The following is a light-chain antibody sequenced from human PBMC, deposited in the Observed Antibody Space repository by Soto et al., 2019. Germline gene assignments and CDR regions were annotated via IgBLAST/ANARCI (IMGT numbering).Light chain of an antibody. CDR2: KTS. J-gene: IGKJ1*01. Sequence: DIHMTQSPSTLSASVGDRVTITCRASQRLTMWLAWCQQKPGKAPNLLIYKTSSLESGVPSRFSGSGSGTEFTLTISSLQPDEFATYYCQHWTDYSWTFGQGTKVEVK. CDR1: QRLTMW. V-gene: IGKV1-5*03. CDR3: QHWTDYSWT.